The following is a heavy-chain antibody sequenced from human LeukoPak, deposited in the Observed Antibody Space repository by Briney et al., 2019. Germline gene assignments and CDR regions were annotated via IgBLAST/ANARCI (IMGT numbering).Heavy chain of an antibody. D-gene: IGHD4-17*01. Sequence: GGSLRLSCVASGVTFNSHWMHWVRQVPGKGPMWVSRIHSDGSSTSYADSVRGRFTISRDNAKNTLYLQMDSLKDEDTAVYYCARVRFGDYEPEGYFDLWGRGTLVIVSS. CDR1: GVTFNSHW. CDR3: ARVRFGDYEPEGYFDL. V-gene: IGHV3-74*01. CDR2: IHSDGSST. J-gene: IGHJ2*01.